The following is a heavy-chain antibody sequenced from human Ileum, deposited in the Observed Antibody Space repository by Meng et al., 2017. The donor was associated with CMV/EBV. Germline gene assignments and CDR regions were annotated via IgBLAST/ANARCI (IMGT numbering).Heavy chain of an antibody. J-gene: IGHJ4*02. D-gene: IGHD3-22*01. V-gene: IGHV1-69*06. Sequence: TVSNYSITWVRQTPGQVLEWMGGIIPVLRTTNYAQKFQDRVTITADRSTTTAYMELTSLTSEDTAVYCCARDRYYDTSGHYYESGYWGQGTLVTVSS. CDR1: TVSNYS. CDR3: ARDRYYDTSGHYYESGY. CDR2: IIPVLRTT.